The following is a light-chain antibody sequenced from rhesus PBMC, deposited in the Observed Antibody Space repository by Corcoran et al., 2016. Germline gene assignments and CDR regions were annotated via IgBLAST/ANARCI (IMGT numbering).Light chain of an antibody. Sequence: DIQMTQSPSSLSASVVDTVTITFRASQGIRNYLAWFQQKPGKAPKPQIYSVSNLESGVPSRCSGSGSGTDCHLTVSNLQPEEFEIYYCQQHNSYPRTFGQGTKVEI. CDR1: QGIRNY. J-gene: IGKJ1*01. CDR2: SVS. V-gene: IGKV1S14*01. CDR3: QQHNSYPRT.